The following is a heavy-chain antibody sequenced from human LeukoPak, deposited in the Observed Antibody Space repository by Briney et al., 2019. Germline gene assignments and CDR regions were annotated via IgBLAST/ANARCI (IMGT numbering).Heavy chain of an antibody. J-gene: IGHJ3*02. CDR3: ASEFQTTDAFDI. CDR1: GFTFSSYE. Sequence: PGGSLRLSCAASGFTFSSYEMNWVRQAPGKGLEWVSYISSSGSTIYYADSVKGRFTISRDNAKNSLYLQMNSLRAEDTAVYYCASEFQTTDAFDIWGQGTMVTVSS. D-gene: IGHD4-17*01. V-gene: IGHV3-48*03. CDR2: ISSSGSTI.